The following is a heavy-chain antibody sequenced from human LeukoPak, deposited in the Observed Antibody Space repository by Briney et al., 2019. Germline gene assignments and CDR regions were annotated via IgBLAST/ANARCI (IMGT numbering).Heavy chain of an antibody. CDR2: TYYRSKWYN. D-gene: IGHD3-10*01. CDR1: GDSVSSNSAA. Sequence: TSQTLSLTCAISGDSVSSNSAAWNWIRQSPSRGLEWLGRTYYRSKWYNDYAVSVKSRITINPDTSKNQFSLQLNSVTPEDTAVYYYARDKYYYGSGSSIFDYWGQGTLVTVSS. V-gene: IGHV6-1*01. J-gene: IGHJ4*02. CDR3: ARDKYYYGSGSSIFDY.